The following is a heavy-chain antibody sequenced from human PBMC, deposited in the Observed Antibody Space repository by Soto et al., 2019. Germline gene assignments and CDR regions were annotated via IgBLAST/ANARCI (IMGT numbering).Heavy chain of an antibody. CDR3: SRARYCTSPSCYNHYYYGMDI. D-gene: IGHD2-2*02. V-gene: IGHV1-18*04. CDR2: IGVYNGKT. CDR1: GYTFTKYG. Sequence: QEQLVQSGGEVKKPGASVRVSCKASGYTFTKYGITWVRQAPGQGLEWMGWIGVYNGKTNYARKLQGRVIMTAEPSASTAYMELRSLRSDDTAVYYCSRARYCTSPSCYNHYYYGMDIWGQGTTVSVSS. J-gene: IGHJ6*02.